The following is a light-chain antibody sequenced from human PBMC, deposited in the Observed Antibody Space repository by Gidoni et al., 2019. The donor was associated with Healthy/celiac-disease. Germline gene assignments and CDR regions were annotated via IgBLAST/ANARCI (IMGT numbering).Light chain of an antibody. CDR1: QSVSSY. CDR3: QQRSNWPPWT. Sequence: EIVLTQSPATLSLSPGERATLSCRASQSVSSYLAWYQQKPGQAPRLLIYDASNRAPGIPARFIVSGSGTDFTLTIISLEPEDFAVYYCQQRSNWPPWTFGQGTKVEIK. J-gene: IGKJ1*01. V-gene: IGKV3-11*01. CDR2: DAS.